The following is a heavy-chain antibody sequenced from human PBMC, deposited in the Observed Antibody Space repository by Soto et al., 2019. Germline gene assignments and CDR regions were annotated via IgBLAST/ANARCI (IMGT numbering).Heavy chain of an antibody. CDR2: ISAYNGNT. D-gene: IGHD3-10*01. V-gene: IGHV1-18*01. Sequence: ASVKVSCKASGYTFTSYGISWVRQAPGQGLEWMGWISAYNGNTNYAQKLQGRVTMTTDTSTSTAYMELRSLRSDDTAVYYCARADITMVRGLAFYYYHVDLWGQGPTVTVPS. J-gene: IGHJ6*03. CDR1: GYTFTSYG. CDR3: ARADITMVRGLAFYYYHVDL.